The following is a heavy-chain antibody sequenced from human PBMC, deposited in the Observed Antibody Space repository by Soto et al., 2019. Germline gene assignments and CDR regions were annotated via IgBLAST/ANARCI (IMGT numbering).Heavy chain of an antibody. J-gene: IGHJ4*02. CDR2: ISAYNGNT. D-gene: IGHD4-4*01. CDR3: ARYDYNGYYFDY. Sequence: ASVKVSCKASGYTFTSYGISWVRQAPGQGLEWMGWISAYNGNTNYAQKLQGRVTMTRDTSTTTVYMELSSLRSEDTAVYYCARYDYNGYYFDYWGQGTLVTVSS. V-gene: IGHV1-18*01. CDR1: GYTFTSYG.